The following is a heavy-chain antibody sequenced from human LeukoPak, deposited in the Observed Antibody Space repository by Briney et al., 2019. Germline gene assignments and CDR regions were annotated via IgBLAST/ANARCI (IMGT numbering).Heavy chain of an antibody. CDR3: ARDTDDGYCSGGSCPVY. CDR2: INEGGSDK. V-gene: IGHV3-7*01. Sequence: GGSLRLSCAGSEFTFSDYWMTWVRQAPGKGLEWVANINEGGSDKYYVDSVKGRFTISRDNAKNSLYLQMNSLRAEDTAVYYCARDTDDGYCSGGSCPVYWGQGILVTVSS. CDR1: EFTFSDYW. D-gene: IGHD2-15*01. J-gene: IGHJ4*02.